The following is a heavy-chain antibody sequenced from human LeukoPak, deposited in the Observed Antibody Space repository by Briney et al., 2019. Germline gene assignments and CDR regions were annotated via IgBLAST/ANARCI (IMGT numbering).Heavy chain of an antibody. V-gene: IGHV3-74*01. J-gene: IGHJ4*02. CDR3: ARKAATMNAAFDY. CDR2: IHSDGSTT. Sequence: GGTLRLSCAASGFTISSSWMHWVRQAPGKGLMWVSHIHSDGSTTSFAASEKGRFTISRQNAKNTLYLQMSSLRAEDTAVYYCARKAATMNAAFDYWGQGTLVTVSS. CDR1: GFTISSSW. D-gene: IGHD3-22*01.